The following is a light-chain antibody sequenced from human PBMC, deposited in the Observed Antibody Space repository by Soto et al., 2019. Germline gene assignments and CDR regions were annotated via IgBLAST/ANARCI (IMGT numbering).Light chain of an antibody. CDR3: QQYDNLPLT. CDR2: DAS. V-gene: IGKV1-33*01. J-gene: IGKJ4*01. Sequence: DIQMTQSPSSLSASVGDRVTITCQASQDIKNYLNWYQQKSGKAPKLLIYDASDLETGVLSRFSGSGSGTDFTFTINSLQPEDIVTYYCQQYDNLPLTFGGGTKVDIK. CDR1: QDIKNY.